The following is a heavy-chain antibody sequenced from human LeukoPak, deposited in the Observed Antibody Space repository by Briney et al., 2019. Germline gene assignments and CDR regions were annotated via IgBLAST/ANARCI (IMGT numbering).Heavy chain of an antibody. V-gene: IGHV3-23*01. CDR1: GITLTTYA. CDR3: ARDGARGAAAGTRGDY. D-gene: IGHD6-13*01. CDR2: ISNSGDST. Sequence: GGSLRLSCAASGITLTTYAMSWVRQAPGRGLEWVSVISNSGDSTYYADSVKGRFTISRDNSKSTLFLQMSSLRAEDTAIYYCARDGARGAAAGTRGDYWGQAALVTVSS. J-gene: IGHJ4*02.